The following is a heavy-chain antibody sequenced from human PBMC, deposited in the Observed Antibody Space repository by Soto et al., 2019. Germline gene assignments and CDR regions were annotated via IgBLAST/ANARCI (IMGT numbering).Heavy chain of an antibody. D-gene: IGHD3-10*01. CDR2: ISYDGSNK. CDR3: AREVEFLAY. J-gene: IGHJ4*02. CDR1: GFTFSSYA. Sequence: QVQLVESGGGVVQPGRSLRLSCAVSGFTFSSYAMHWVRQAPGKGLEWVAVISYDGSNKNYADSVKGRFTISSDNSKNKLYLQVNSLRAEDTAVYYCAREVEFLAYWGQGTLVTVSS. V-gene: IGHV3-30-3*01.